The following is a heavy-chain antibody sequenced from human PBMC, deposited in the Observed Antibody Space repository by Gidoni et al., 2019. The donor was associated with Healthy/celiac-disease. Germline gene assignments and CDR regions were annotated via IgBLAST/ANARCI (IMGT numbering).Heavy chain of an antibody. J-gene: IGHJ4*02. V-gene: IGHV4-39*07. CDR2: IYYSGST. Sequence: QLQLQESGPGLVKPSETLSLTCTVSGGSISSSSYYWGWIRQPPGKGLEWIGSIYYSGSTYYNPSLKSRVTISVDTSKNQFSLKLSSVTAADTAVYYCAREPVYDSSGYYDYWGQGTLVTVSS. CDR1: GGSISSSSYY. CDR3: AREPVYDSSGYYDY. D-gene: IGHD3-22*01.